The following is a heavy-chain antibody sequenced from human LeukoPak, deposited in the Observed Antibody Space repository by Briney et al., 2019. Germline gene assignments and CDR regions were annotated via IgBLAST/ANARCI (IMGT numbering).Heavy chain of an antibody. CDR2: IRYDGSNK. CDR3: AKDNAAAGNFDY. V-gene: IGHV3-30*02. CDR1: GFSFSRYW. J-gene: IGHJ4*02. Sequence: GGSLRLSCAASGFSFSRYWIHRVRQAPGKGLEWVAFIRYDGSNKYYADSVKGRFTISRDNSKNTLYLQMNSLRAEDTAVYYCAKDNAAAGNFDYWGQGTLVTVSS. D-gene: IGHD6-13*01.